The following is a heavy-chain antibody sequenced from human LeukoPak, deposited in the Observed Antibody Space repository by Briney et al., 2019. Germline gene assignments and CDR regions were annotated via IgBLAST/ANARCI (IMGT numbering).Heavy chain of an antibody. CDR2: IYYSRST. Sequence: SETLSLTCTVSGGSISSHYWTWIRQPPGKGLEWIGYIYYSRSTNYNPSLKSRVTISVDTSKNQFSLKLNSVTAADTAVYYCARGISFFDYWGQGTLVTVSS. V-gene: IGHV4-59*11. J-gene: IGHJ4*02. D-gene: IGHD3-3*02. CDR3: ARGISFFDY. CDR1: GGSISSHY.